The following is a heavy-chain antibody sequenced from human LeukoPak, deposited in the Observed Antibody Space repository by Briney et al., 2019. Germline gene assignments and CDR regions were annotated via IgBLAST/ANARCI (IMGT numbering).Heavy chain of an antibody. CDR3: AKEQMGCSGGSCYDAFDI. Sequence: GGSLRLSCAASGFTFSSYGMHWVRQAPGKGLEWVAVIWYDGSNKYYADSVKGRFTISRDNSKNTLYLQMNSLRAEDTAVYYCAKEQMGCSGGSCYDAFDIWGQGTMVTVSS. J-gene: IGHJ3*02. D-gene: IGHD2-15*01. CDR2: IWYDGSNK. CDR1: GFTFSSYG. V-gene: IGHV3-33*06.